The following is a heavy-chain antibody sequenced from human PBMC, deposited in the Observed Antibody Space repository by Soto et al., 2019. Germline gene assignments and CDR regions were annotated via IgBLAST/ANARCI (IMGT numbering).Heavy chain of an antibody. Sequence: GGSLRLSCAASGFTFSSYAMSWVRQAPGEGLEWVSAISGSGGSTYYADSVKGRFTISRDNSKNTLYLQMNSLRAEDTAVYYCAKGSGSYDILTGYYPYDYWGQGTLVTVSS. CDR1: GFTFSSYA. D-gene: IGHD3-9*01. CDR2: ISGSGGST. J-gene: IGHJ4*02. CDR3: AKGSGSYDILTGYYPYDY. V-gene: IGHV3-23*01.